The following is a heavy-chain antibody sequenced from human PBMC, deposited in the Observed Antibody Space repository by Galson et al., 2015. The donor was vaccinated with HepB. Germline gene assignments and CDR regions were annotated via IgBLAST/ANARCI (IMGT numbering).Heavy chain of an antibody. D-gene: IGHD6-19*01. CDR3: AKVPYLYSALAGTTAGFDY. V-gene: IGHV3-30*18. CDR1: GFTFSNYG. J-gene: IGHJ4*02. CDR2: ISYDGSNK. Sequence: SLRLSCAASGFTFSNYGLHWVRQAPGQGLEWVAVISYDGSNKYYADYVKGRFTISRDNSKNTLYLQMNSLRAEDTALYYCAKVPYLYSALAGTTAGFDYWGQGTLVTVSS.